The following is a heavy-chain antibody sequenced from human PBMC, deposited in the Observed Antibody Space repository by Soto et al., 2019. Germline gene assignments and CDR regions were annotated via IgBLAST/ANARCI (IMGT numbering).Heavy chain of an antibody. CDR1: GFTFSSYG. Sequence: QVQLVESGGGVVQPGRSLRLSCAASGFTFSSYGMHWVRQAPGKGLEWVAVIWYDGSNKYYADSVKGRFTISRDNSKNTLYLQMNSLRAEDRAVYYWARDQEWDPTGDYGCFDYWGQGTLVTVSS. J-gene: IGHJ4*02. V-gene: IGHV3-33*01. D-gene: IGHD3-10*01. CDR3: ARDQEWDPTGDYGCFDY. CDR2: IWYDGSNK.